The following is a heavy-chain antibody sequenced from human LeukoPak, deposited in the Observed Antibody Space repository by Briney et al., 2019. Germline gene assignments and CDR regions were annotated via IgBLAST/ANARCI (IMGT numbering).Heavy chain of an antibody. Sequence: GASVKVSCKASGYTFTSYYMHWVRQAPGQGLEWMGIINPSGGSTSYAQKFQGRVTMTTDTSTSTAYMELRSLRSDDTAVYYCARDRPHYYDSSGYWPDYWGQGTLVTVSS. J-gene: IGHJ4*02. CDR3: ARDRPHYYDSSGYWPDY. D-gene: IGHD3-22*01. V-gene: IGHV1-46*01. CDR2: INPSGGST. CDR1: GYTFTSYY.